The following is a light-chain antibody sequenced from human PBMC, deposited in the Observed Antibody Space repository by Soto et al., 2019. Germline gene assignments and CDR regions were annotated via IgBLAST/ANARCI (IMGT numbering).Light chain of an antibody. J-gene: IGLJ2*01. V-gene: IGLV1-47*01. Sequence: QSVLTQPPSASGTPGQRVTVSCSGSSSIVGINNVFWYQHLPGTAPKLLIYRNNQRPSGVPDRFSGSKSGTSASLTISGLRSEDETDYYCVAWDDSLSGVVFGGGTKLTVL. CDR1: SSIVGINN. CDR3: VAWDDSLSGVV. CDR2: RNN.